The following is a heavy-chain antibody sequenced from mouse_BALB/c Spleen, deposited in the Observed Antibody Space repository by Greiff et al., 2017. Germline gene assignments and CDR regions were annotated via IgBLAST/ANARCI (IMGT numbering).Heavy chain of an antibody. V-gene: IGHV6-6*02. Sequence: EVMLVESGGGLVQPGGSMKLSCVASGFTFSNYWMNWVRQSPEKGLEWVAEIRLKSNNYATHYAESVKGRFTISRDDSKSSVYLQMNNLRAEDTVIYYCTALDYGAMDYWGQGTSVTVSS. J-gene: IGHJ4*01. CDR2: IRLKSNNYAT. CDR1: GFTFSNYW. CDR3: TALDYGAMDY.